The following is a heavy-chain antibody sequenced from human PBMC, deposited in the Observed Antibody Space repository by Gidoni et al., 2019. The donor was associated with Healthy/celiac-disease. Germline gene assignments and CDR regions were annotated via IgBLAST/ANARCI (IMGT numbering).Heavy chain of an antibody. CDR2: IIPIFGTA. CDR1: GGTFSSYA. D-gene: IGHD3-16*01. J-gene: IGHJ3*02. CDR3: AVATSVIVSAIYVPRDAFDI. Sequence: QVQLVQSGAEVKKPGSSVKVSCKASGGTFSSYAISWVRQAPGQGLEWMGGIIPIFGTANYAQKFQGRVTITADESTSTAYMELSSLRSEDTAVYYCAVATSVIVSAIYVPRDAFDIWGQGTMVTVSS. V-gene: IGHV1-69*01.